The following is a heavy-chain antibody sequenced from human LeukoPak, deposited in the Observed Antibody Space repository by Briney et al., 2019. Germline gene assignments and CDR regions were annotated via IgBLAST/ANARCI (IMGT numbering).Heavy chain of an antibody. J-gene: IGHJ3*02. Sequence: ASVKVSCKASGGTFSSYAISWVRQAPGQGLEWMGRIIPILGIANYAQKFQGRVTITADKSTSTAYMELSSLRSEDTAVYYCARREQQLKDAFDIWGQGTMVTVSS. CDR1: GGTFSSYA. D-gene: IGHD6-13*01. CDR3: ARREQQLKDAFDI. V-gene: IGHV1-69*04. CDR2: IIPILGIA.